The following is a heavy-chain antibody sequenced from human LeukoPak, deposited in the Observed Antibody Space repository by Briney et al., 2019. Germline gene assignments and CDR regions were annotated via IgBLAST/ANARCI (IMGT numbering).Heavy chain of an antibody. J-gene: IGHJ4*02. CDR3: AGELPFDY. CDR2: ISGDGSTT. CDR1: GFTFSRYW. V-gene: IGHV3-74*01. Sequence: GGSLRLSCTASGFTFSRYWMHWVRQAPGKGLVWVSRISGDGSTTNYAESVKGRFTISRDNVKNTLYLQMNSLRAEDTAVYYCAGELPFDYWGQGTLVTVSS.